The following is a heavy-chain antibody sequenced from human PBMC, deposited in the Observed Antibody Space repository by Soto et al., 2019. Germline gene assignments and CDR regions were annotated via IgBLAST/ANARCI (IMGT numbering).Heavy chain of an antibody. D-gene: IGHD1-20*01. CDR2: IYHSGST. Sequence: PSETLSLSCAVSGGSISSSNWWSWVRRPPGKGLEWIGEIYHSGSTNYNPSLKSRVTISVHKSKNQFSLKLSSVTAADTAVYYCASLVLDNWNFFDYWGQGTLVTVSS. J-gene: IGHJ4*02. CDR3: ASLVLDNWNFFDY. CDR1: GGSISSSNW. V-gene: IGHV4-4*02.